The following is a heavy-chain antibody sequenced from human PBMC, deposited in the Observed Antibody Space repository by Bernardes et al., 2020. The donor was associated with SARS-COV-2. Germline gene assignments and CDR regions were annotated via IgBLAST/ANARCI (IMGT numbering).Heavy chain of an antibody. D-gene: IGHD5-18*01. V-gene: IGHV4-59*01. CDR2: IYYTGST. CDR3: ARDGGYSYGPGYYFTGMDV. CDR1: GGSIRGYH. Sequence: SETLSLTCTVSGGSIRGYHWSWIRQPPGKGLEWIGYIYYTGSTDYNPSLKSRVTISVDTSKNQFSLKLSSVTAADTAVYYCARDGGYSYGPGYYFTGMDVWGQGTTVTVSS. J-gene: IGHJ6*02.